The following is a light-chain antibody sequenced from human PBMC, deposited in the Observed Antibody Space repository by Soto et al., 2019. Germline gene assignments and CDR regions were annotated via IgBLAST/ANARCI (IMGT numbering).Light chain of an antibody. CDR1: SSDIGGYNY. CDR2: EVT. V-gene: IGLV2-8*01. Sequence: QSALTQPPSASGSPGQSVTISCTGTSSDIGGYNYVSWYQQHPGKAPKLMSYEVTKRPSGVPDRFAGSKSGNTASLTVSGLQAEDEADYCCSSHAGSNNLGVFGGGTKLTV. CDR3: SSHAGSNNLGV. J-gene: IGLJ2*01.